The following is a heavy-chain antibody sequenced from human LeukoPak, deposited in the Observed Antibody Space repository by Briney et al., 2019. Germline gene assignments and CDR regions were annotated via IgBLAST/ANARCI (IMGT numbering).Heavy chain of an antibody. CDR2: INPNSGGT. V-gene: IGHV1-2*02. CDR1: GYTFTVNY. CDR3: ARVEWERSRGTFDY. J-gene: IGHJ4*02. D-gene: IGHD1-26*01. Sequence: ASVKVSFKASGYTFTVNYIHWVRQAPGQGLEWMGWINPNSGGTNYAQSFQGRVTVTSDTSISTAYMELSRLRSDDTAVYYCARVEWERSRGTFDYWGQGTLVTVSS.